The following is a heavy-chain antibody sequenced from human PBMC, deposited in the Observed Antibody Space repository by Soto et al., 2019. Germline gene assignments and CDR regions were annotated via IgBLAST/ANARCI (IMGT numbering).Heavy chain of an antibody. J-gene: IGHJ5*02. CDR3: ARLTIFGVVNNWFDP. D-gene: IGHD3-3*01. CDR2: IYYSGST. Sequence: SETLSLTCTVSGGSISSYYWSWIRQPPGKGLEWIGYIYYSGSTNYNPSLKSRVTISVDTSKNQFSLKLSSVTAADTAVYYCARLTIFGVVNNWFDPWGQGTLVTVSS. V-gene: IGHV4-59*08. CDR1: GGSISSYY.